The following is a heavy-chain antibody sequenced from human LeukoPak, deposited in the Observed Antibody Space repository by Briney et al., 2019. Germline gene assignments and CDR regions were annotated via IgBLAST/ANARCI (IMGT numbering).Heavy chain of an antibody. D-gene: IGHD3-22*01. CDR3: AKKLRDSSGYYAAGN. Sequence: PGGSLRLSCAPPGSTFTSYGMHWVRQAPGKGLEWVALIRYDGNNTQYADSVKARFTISRDDSKNTPYLQMNSLRAEDTAMYYCAKKLRDSSGYYAAGNWGQGTLVTVSS. CDR2: IRYDGNNT. CDR1: GSTFTSYG. J-gene: IGHJ1*01. V-gene: IGHV3-30*02.